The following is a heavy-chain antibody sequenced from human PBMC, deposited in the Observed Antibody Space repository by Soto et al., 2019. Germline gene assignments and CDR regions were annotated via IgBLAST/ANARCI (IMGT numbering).Heavy chain of an antibody. D-gene: IGHD3-22*01. J-gene: IGHJ6*02. Sequence: ASVKVSCKASGYTFTGYYMHWVRQAPGQGLEWMGWINPNSGGTNYAQKFQGWVTMARDTSISTAYMELSRLRSDDTAVYYCARGRAIGGGYYQKGRYGMDVWGQGTTVTVSS. CDR1: GYTFTGYY. V-gene: IGHV1-2*04. CDR2: INPNSGGT. CDR3: ARGRAIGGGYYQKGRYGMDV.